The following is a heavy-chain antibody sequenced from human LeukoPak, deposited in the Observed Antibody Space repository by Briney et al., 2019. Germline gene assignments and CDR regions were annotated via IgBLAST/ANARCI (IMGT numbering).Heavy chain of an antibody. Sequence: SVKVSCKASGGTFSSYAISWVRQAPGQGLEWMGGIIPIFGTANYAQKFQGRVTITTDESTSTAYMELSSLRSEDTAVYYCARDIGAAAGITNWGQGTLVTVSS. CDR2: IIPIFGTA. D-gene: IGHD6-13*01. V-gene: IGHV1-69*05. CDR1: GGTFSSYA. J-gene: IGHJ4*02. CDR3: ARDIGAAAGITN.